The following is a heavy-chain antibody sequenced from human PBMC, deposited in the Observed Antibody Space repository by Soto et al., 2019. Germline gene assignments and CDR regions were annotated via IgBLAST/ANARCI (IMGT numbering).Heavy chain of an antibody. CDR3: ANSLGGQFCVY. Sequence: GGSLRLSCAASGFTFNNYAMSWVRQAPGKGLEWVSSVTPSGGHTYYADSVKGRFTMSRDNSRNTLSLQMSSLRAEDTAIYYCANSLGGQFCVYWGQGTQVTVSS. CDR1: GFTFNNYA. D-gene: IGHD3-9*01. J-gene: IGHJ4*02. V-gene: IGHV3-23*01. CDR2: VTPSGGHT.